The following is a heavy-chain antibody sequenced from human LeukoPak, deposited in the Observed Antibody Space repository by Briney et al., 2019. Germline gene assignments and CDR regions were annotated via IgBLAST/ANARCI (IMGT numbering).Heavy chain of an antibody. Sequence: ASVKVSCKASGYTFTGYYMHWVRQAPGQGLEWMGWINPNSGGTNCAQKFQGRVTMTRDTSISTAYMELSRLRSDDTAVYYCASGDIVVVPAAPRYYYYYMDVWGKGTTVTVSS. J-gene: IGHJ6*03. CDR1: GYTFTGYY. D-gene: IGHD2-2*01. CDR3: ASGDIVVVPAAPRYYYYYMDV. CDR2: INPNSGGT. V-gene: IGHV1-2*02.